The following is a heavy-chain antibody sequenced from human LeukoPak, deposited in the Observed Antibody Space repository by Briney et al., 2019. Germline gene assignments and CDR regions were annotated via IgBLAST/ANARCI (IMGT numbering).Heavy chain of an antibody. CDR2: IKQDGSEK. CDR3: ARGGWGYHDFWSGYYAFDY. J-gene: IGHJ4*02. CDR1: GFTFSNFW. V-gene: IGHV3-7*01. D-gene: IGHD3-3*01. Sequence: GGSLRLSCAASGFTFSNFWMSWVRQAPGKGLEWVANIKQDGSEKYYVDSVKGRFTISRDNAKNSLYLQMNSLRAEDTAVYYCARGGWGYHDFWSGYYAFDYWGQGTLVTVSS.